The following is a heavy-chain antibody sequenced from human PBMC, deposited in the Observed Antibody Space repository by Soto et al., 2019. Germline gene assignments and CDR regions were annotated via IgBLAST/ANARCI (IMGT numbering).Heavy chain of an antibody. Sequence: QVHLVESGGGVVQPGRSLRLSCATSGFTFNYYGIHWVRQAPGKGLEWVALTTSDGSKEYYGDSVKGRFIVSRDSSKNRVYLQMNSVSATDTGVYYCARDDDTSGHSSFLTYWGEGTLLTVSS. J-gene: IGHJ4*02. CDR2: TTSDGSKE. CDR1: GFTFNYYG. CDR3: ARDDDTSGHSSFLTY. V-gene: IGHV3-33*05. D-gene: IGHD3-9*01.